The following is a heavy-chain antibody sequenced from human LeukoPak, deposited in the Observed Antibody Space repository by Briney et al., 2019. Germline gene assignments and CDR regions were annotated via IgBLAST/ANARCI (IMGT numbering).Heavy chain of an antibody. CDR3: AKYTSGTSYRGLDQ. V-gene: IGHV1-2*02. Sequence: ASVKVSCKASGYTFTDYYMHWVRQAPGQGLEWMGWINPNSGGTNYAQKFQGRVTMTRDTSISTAYMELSRLRSDDTAVYSCAKYTSGTSYRGLDQWGQGTLVTVSS. CDR1: GYTFTDYY. J-gene: IGHJ4*02. CDR2: INPNSGGT. D-gene: IGHD3-10*01.